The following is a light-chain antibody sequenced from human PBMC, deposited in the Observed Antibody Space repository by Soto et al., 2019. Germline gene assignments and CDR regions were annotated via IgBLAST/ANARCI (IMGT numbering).Light chain of an antibody. CDR1: QSIGLA. CDR2: GAS. Sequence: EIVLTQAPATLSLSPGERATLSCRASQSIGLAIAWYQQKPGQAPRLLIYGASNRATGIPERFSGSGSGTDFTLTIGRLEPQDSAMYYCQQYVISVTFGQGTRLEIK. V-gene: IGKV3-20*01. J-gene: IGKJ5*01. CDR3: QQYVISVT.